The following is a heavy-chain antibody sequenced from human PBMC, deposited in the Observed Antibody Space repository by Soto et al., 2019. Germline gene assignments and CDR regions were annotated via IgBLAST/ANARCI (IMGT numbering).Heavy chain of an antibody. CDR1: GGSISSSNW. V-gene: IGHV4-4*02. J-gene: IGHJ4*02. D-gene: IGHD3-22*01. CDR3: ARSRGYYDSSGYSYY. Sequence: QVQLQESGPGLVKPSGTLSLTCAVSGGSISSSNWWSWVRQPPGKGLEWIGESYHGGSTNYNPSLKSRVTISVDKSKNQFSLQLSSVTAADKAVYYCARSRGYYDSSGYSYYWGQGTLVTVSS. CDR2: SYHGGST.